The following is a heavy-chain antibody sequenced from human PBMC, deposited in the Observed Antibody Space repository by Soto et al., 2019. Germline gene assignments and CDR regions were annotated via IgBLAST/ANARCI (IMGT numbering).Heavy chain of an antibody. D-gene: IGHD3-10*01. CDR3: AREGSYGSGSYYSFGMDV. CDR2: IYYSGST. V-gene: IGHV4-30-4*01. Sequence: PSETLSLTCTVSGGSISSGDYYWSWIRQPPGKGLEWIGYIYYSGSTYYNPSLKSRVTISVDTSKNQFSLKLSSVTAADTAVYYCAREGSYGSGSYYSFGMDVWGQGTTVTVSS. CDR1: GGSISSGDYY. J-gene: IGHJ6*02.